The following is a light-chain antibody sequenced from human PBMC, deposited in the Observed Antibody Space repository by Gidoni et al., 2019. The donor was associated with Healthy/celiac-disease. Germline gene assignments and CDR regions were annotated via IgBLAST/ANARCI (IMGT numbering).Light chain of an antibody. V-gene: IGKV1-39*01. Sequence: DIQMTQSPSSLSASVGDRVTIPCRASQSISSYLNWYQQKPGKSPELLIHDATSLRSSGPPRCSSGGAGREYTITISSRQPDDDVTYYYQQKYSTRSRTFGQGTKVEIK. J-gene: IGKJ1*01. CDR2: DAT. CDR3: QQKYSTRSRT. CDR1: QSISSY.